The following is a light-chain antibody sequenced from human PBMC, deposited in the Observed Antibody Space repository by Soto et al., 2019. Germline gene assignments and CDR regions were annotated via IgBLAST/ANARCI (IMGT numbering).Light chain of an antibody. CDR1: SSDVGSYNR. V-gene: IGLV2-18*02. CDR2: EVS. Sequence: QSALTQPPSVSGSPGQSVTISCTGTSSDVGSYNRVSWYQQPPGTAPKLMIYEVSNRPSGVPDRFSGTKSGITASLSISGLQAEDEADYYCSSYTSSSTHYVFGTGTKLTVL. J-gene: IGLJ1*01. CDR3: SSYTSSSTHYV.